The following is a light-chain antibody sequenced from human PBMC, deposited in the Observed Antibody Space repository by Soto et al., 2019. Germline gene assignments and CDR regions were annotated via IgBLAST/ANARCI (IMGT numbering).Light chain of an antibody. V-gene: IGKV3-11*01. Sequence: EIVLIQSPATLSLSPGERATLSCRASQSVGSYLAWSQHKPGQAPRLLISDASNRATGIPARFSGSGSETDFTLTISSLEPEDSAVYYCQQRSNWPSLTFGGGTKVDIK. CDR2: DAS. CDR3: QQRSNWPSLT. CDR1: QSVGSY. J-gene: IGKJ4*01.